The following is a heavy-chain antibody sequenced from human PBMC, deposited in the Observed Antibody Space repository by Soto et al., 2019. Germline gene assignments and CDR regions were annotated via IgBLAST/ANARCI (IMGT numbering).Heavy chain of an antibody. CDR2: IYYSGST. CDR1: GGSISSYY. Sequence: SETLSLTCTVSGGSISSYYWSWIRQPPGKGLEWIGYIYYSGSTNYNPSLKSRDTISVDTSKNQFSLKLSSVTAADTAVYYCARSYDSSGYYLSTPFDYWGQGTLVTVSS. D-gene: IGHD3-22*01. J-gene: IGHJ4*02. V-gene: IGHV4-59*01. CDR3: ARSYDSSGYYLSTPFDY.